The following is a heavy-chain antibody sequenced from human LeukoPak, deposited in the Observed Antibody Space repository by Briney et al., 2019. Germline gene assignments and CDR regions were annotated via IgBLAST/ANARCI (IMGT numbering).Heavy chain of an antibody. CDR2: VFYTGAT. V-gene: IGHV4-39*01. J-gene: IGHJ3*02. Sequence: SETLSLTCSVSGGSITSNNNYWGWIRQSPGKGLEWIGSVFYTGATYFNSSLKSRLTISVDVSENQFSLKLSSVTAADTAVYYCARHGVDYDSRSRAFDIWGQGTMVTVSS. CDR3: ARHGVDYDSRSRAFDI. CDR1: GGSITSNNNY. D-gene: IGHD3-22*01.